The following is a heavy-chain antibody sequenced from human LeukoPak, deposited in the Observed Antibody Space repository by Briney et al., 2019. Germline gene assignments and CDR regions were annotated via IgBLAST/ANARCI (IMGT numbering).Heavy chain of an antibody. V-gene: IGHV1-46*01. Sequence: ASVKVSCKASGYTFTGYYMHWVRQAPGQGLEWMGIINPSGGSTSYAQKFQGRVTMTRDTSTSTVYMELSSLRSEDTAVYYCARDRGNVLLWFGEFAFDIWGQGTMVTVSS. CDR2: INPSGGST. CDR1: GYTFTGYY. D-gene: IGHD3-10*01. J-gene: IGHJ3*02. CDR3: ARDRGNVLLWFGEFAFDI.